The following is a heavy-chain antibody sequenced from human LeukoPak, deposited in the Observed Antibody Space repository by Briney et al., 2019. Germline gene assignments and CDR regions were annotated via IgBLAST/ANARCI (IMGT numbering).Heavy chain of an antibody. Sequence: GGSLRLSCAASGFTFRRYSMNWVRQAPGQGLEWLSYIRSTDSAIAYAEYVKRRFTISSDDAKHPLYLQMNSLRDEDAVVYYCARDGEWAFDYWGQGTLISVSS. CDR2: IRSTDSAI. V-gene: IGHV3-48*02. J-gene: IGHJ4*02. D-gene: IGHD2-8*01. CDR1: GFTFRRYS. CDR3: ARDGEWAFDY.